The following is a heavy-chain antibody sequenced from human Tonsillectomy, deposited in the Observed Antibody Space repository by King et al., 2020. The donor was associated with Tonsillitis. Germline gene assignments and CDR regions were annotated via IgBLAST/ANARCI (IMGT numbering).Heavy chain of an antibody. CDR1: GFTFSNFG. Sequence: VQLVESGGGLVQPGESLRLSCAASGFTFSNFGMGWVRQAPGKGLEWVSTISGSGGSTYYGDSVKGRFTISRDNSKNTLYLQMNSLRADDTALYYCAVLVVSPGDYYYYGMDVWGQGTTVTVSS. J-gene: IGHJ6*01. CDR2: ISGSGGST. CDR3: AVLVVSPGDYYYYGMDV. D-gene: IGHD2-2*01. V-gene: IGHV3-23*04.